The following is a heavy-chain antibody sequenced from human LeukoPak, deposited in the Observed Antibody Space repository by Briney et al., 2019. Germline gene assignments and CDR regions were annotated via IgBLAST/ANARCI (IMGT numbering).Heavy chain of an antibody. V-gene: IGHV3-7*01. D-gene: IGHD7-27*01. Sequence: GGPLRLSCAASGFTFSSYWMIWVRQAPGKGLEGVANIRQGGSEIYYVDRVKGQFTISRDNAKKSLYLQMNSLRGEDTAIYYCARGQETPGLLFDNWGQGTLVTVSS. CDR3: ARGQETPGLLFDN. CDR1: GFTFSSYW. J-gene: IGHJ4*02. CDR2: IRQGGSEI.